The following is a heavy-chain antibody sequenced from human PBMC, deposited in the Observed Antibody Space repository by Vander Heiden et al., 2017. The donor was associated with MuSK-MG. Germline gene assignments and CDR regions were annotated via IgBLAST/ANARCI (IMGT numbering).Heavy chain of an antibody. CDR2: ISGSGGST. J-gene: IGHJ1*01. V-gene: IGHV3-23*01. D-gene: IGHD4-17*01. CDR1: GFTFSSYA. Sequence: EVQLLESGGGLVQPGGSLRLSCAASGFTFSSYAMSWVRQAPGKGLEWVSAISGSGGSTYYADSVKGRFTISRDNSKNTLYLQMNSLRAEDTAVYYCARDLTVTTFAEYFQHWGQGTLVTVSS. CDR3: ARDLTVTTFAEYFQH.